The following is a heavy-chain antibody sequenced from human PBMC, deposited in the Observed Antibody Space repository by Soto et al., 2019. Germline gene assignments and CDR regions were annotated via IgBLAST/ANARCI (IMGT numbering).Heavy chain of an antibody. V-gene: IGHV1-18*01. CDR2: ISAYNGKI. Sequence: QVQLVQSGAEVREPGASVKVSCKASGYTFTNYGISWVRQAPGQGLEWIGWISAYNGKIDYAQKVQGRITMTTDTSTSTAFMELRSLRSDDTAVYYCARETIPPMYYYGTDVWGQGTTVIVSS. CDR1: GYTFTNYG. D-gene: IGHD3-16*01. J-gene: IGHJ6*02. CDR3: ARETIPPMYYYGTDV.